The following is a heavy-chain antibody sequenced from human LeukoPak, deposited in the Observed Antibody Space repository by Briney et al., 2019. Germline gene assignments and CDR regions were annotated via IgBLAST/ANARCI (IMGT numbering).Heavy chain of an antibody. Sequence: GASVKVSCKASGCTFTGNYMHWVRQAPGQGLEWMGWINPNSGGTNYAQKFQGRVTMTRDTSISTAYMELSRLRSDDTAVYYCAGDYADSSGWDFDYWGQGTLVTVSS. J-gene: IGHJ4*02. D-gene: IGHD6-19*01. CDR1: GCTFTGNY. V-gene: IGHV1-2*02. CDR2: INPNSGGT. CDR3: AGDYADSSGWDFDY.